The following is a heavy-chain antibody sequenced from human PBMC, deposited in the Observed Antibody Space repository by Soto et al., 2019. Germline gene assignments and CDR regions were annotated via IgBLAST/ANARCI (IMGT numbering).Heavy chain of an antibody. V-gene: IGHV4-4*02. CDR3: ARQDLVAMLYGMDV. CDR1: GGSISNSNW. Sequence: SETLSLTCAVSGGSISNSNWWSWVRQPPGKELEWIGEIYHSGSTNYNPSLKSRVTISVDKSKNRFSLKLSSVTAADTAVYYCARQDLVAMLYGMDVWGQGTTVTVSS. J-gene: IGHJ6*02. CDR2: IYHSGST. D-gene: IGHD2-15*01.